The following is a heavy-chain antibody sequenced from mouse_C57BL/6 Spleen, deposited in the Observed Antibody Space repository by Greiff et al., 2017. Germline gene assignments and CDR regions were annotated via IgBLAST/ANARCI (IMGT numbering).Heavy chain of an antibody. V-gene: IGHV2-2*01. Sequence: QVQLQQSGPGLVQPSQSLSITCTVSGFSLTSYGVHWVRQSPGKGLEWLGVIWSGGSTDYNAAFISRLSISKDNSKSQVFFKMNSLQADDTAIYYCASYYYGSSFLAYWGQGTLGTVSA. CDR3: ASYYYGSSFLAY. CDR2: IWSGGST. J-gene: IGHJ3*01. CDR1: GFSLTSYG. D-gene: IGHD1-1*01.